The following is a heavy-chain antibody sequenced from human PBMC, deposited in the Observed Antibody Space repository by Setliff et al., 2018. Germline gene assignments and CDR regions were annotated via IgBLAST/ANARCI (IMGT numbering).Heavy chain of an antibody. CDR1: GGTLSTLA. J-gene: IGHJ6*03. Sequence: AASVKVSCKASGGTLSTLAIAWVRQAPGQGLEWMGGTIPLLPLPNYAVKFQGRITITADKSTSTAYMELSSLTSEDTAVYYCARNAITGTTKKYYYYMDVWGQGTTVTVSS. V-gene: IGHV1-69*10. CDR2: TIPLLPLP. D-gene: IGHD1-7*01. CDR3: ARNAITGTTKKYYYYMDV.